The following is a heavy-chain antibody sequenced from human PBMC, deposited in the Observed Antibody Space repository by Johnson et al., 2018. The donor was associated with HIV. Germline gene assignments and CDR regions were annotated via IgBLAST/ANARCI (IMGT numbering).Heavy chain of an antibody. CDR1: GFTFSNAW. Sequence: QVQLVESGGGLVKPGGSLRLSCAASGFTFSNAWMSWVRQAPGKGLEWVAFIRYDGTNKYSADSVKGRFTISRDNAKNSVYLQMNSLRAEDTALYYCASSRANDDGIPYAFPVWGQGTMVTVSS. J-gene: IGHJ3*01. V-gene: IGHV3-30*02. D-gene: IGHD4-17*01. CDR2: IRYDGTNK. CDR3: ASSRANDDGIPYAFPV.